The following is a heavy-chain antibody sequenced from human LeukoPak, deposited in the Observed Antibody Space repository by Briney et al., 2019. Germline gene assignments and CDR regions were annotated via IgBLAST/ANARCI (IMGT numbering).Heavy chain of an antibody. Sequence: GGSLRLSCAASGFTFSSSAMSWVRQAPGKGLEWVSGISSSGASTYYADSVKGRLTISRDNSKNTLYLQMNSLRAEDTAVYYCARDSQYNWKRDYYYGMDVWGQGTTVTVSS. V-gene: IGHV3-23*01. D-gene: IGHD1-1*01. CDR1: GFTFSSSA. CDR2: ISSSGAST. CDR3: ARDSQYNWKRDYYYGMDV. J-gene: IGHJ6*02.